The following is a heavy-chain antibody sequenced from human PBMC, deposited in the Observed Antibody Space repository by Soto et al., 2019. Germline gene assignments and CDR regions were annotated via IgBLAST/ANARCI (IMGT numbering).Heavy chain of an antibody. CDR3: ARGPLRYFDSIGWFDP. D-gene: IGHD3-9*01. CDR2: IIPIFGTA. CDR1: GGTFSSYA. J-gene: IGHJ5*02. V-gene: IGHV1-69*06. Sequence: QVQLVQSGAEVKKPGSSVKVSCKASGGTFSSYAISWVRQAPGQGLEWMGGIIPIFGTANYAQKFQGRVTITADKSTSTAYMELSSPRSEDTAVYYCARGPLRYFDSIGWFDPWGQGTLVTVSS.